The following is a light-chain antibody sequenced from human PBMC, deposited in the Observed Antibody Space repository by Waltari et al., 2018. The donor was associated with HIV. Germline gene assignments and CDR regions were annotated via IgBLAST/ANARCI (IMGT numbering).Light chain of an antibody. Sequence: QSVLTQPPAASGTPGQRVTNSCSGSRSNIGSNYVYWYQQFPGTAPKLLIYRNNYRPSGVPDRISGSKSGTAAYLAISGLRSEDEADYYCVAWDDTLSALFFGGGTKLTVL. CDR2: RNN. V-gene: IGLV1-47*01. CDR3: VAWDDTLSALF. CDR1: RSNIGSNY. J-gene: IGLJ2*01.